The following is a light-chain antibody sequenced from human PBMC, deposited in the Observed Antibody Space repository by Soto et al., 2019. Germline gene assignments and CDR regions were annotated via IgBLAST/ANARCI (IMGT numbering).Light chain of an antibody. Sequence: DIVMTQSPDSLAVPLGDRATINCKSSQSVFASHNNKNFLAWYQQRPGQPPKLLIYWASTREVGVPDRFSGSGSGTDFTLTISGLQAEDVAVYYCHQYHSAPPAFGQGTKVEIK. V-gene: IGKV4-1*01. CDR3: HQYHSAPPA. CDR2: WAS. CDR1: QSVFASHNNKNF. J-gene: IGKJ1*01.